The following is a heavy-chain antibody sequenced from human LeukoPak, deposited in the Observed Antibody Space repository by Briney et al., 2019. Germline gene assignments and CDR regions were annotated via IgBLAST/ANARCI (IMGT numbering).Heavy chain of an antibody. Sequence: GGSLRLSCAASGFTFSSYEMNWVRQAPGKGLEWVSYISSSGSTIYYADSVKGRFTISRDNAKNSLYLQMNSLRAEDTAVYYCASDGYNRYPFDYWGQGTLVTVSS. V-gene: IGHV3-48*03. CDR1: GFTFSSYE. CDR3: ASDGYNRYPFDY. J-gene: IGHJ4*02. CDR2: ISSSGSTI. D-gene: IGHD5-24*01.